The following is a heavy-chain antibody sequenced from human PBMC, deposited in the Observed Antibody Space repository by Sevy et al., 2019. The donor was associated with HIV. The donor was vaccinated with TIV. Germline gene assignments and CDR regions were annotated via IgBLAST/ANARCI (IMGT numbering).Heavy chain of an antibody. CDR3: AGDQHYDISTGLYAVDV. D-gene: IGHD3-9*01. J-gene: IGHJ6*04. Sequence: SETLSLTCTVSAMSVSSANDYWSWIRQPPGKGLEWIGNIHYFGRTSYNPSLKSQVSISIDTSKIQFTLTVTSVTATDTAVYFCAGDQHYDISTGLYAVDVWGRGTTVTVSS. CDR2: IHYFGRT. V-gene: IGHV4-61*01. CDR1: AMSVSSANDY.